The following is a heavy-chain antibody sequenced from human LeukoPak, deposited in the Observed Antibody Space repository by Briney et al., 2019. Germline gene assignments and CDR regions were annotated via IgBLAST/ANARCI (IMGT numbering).Heavy chain of an antibody. CDR1: GYTFTSYG. CDR3: ARARLYSSGWFTGGYYFDY. D-gene: IGHD6-19*01. V-gene: IGHV1-18*01. CDR2: ISAYNGNT. J-gene: IGHJ4*02. Sequence: ASVKVSCKASGYTFTSYGISWVRQAPGQGLEWMGWISAYNGNTNYAQKLQGRVTMTTDTSTSTAYMELRSLRSDDTVVYYCARARLYSSGWFTGGYYFDYWGQGTLVTVSS.